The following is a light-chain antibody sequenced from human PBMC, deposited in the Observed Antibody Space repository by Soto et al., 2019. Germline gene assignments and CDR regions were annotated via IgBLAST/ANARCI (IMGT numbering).Light chain of an antibody. J-gene: IGLJ2*01. CDR2: EVN. CDR1: SNDVGGYNY. Sequence: QSALTQPPSASGSPGQSVTISCTGTSNDVGGYNYVSWYQQHPGKAPKLMIYEVNKRPSGVPDRFSGSKSGNTASLTVSGLQAEDEADYSCSSCAGTNTLIFGGGTKLTVL. CDR3: SSCAGTNTLI. V-gene: IGLV2-8*01.